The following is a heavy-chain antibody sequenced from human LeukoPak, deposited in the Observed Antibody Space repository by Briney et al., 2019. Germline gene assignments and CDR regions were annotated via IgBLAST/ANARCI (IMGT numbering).Heavy chain of an antibody. CDR1: GGSISSSSYY. Sequence: SETLSLTCTVSGGSISSSSYYWGWIRQPPGKGLEWIGSIYYSGSTYYNPSLKSRVTISVDTSKNQFSLKLSSVTAADTAVYYCASKYYDILTGYYPHYFDYWGQGTLVTVSS. CDR3: ASKYYDILTGYYPHYFDY. V-gene: IGHV4-39*07. CDR2: IYYSGST. D-gene: IGHD3-9*01. J-gene: IGHJ4*02.